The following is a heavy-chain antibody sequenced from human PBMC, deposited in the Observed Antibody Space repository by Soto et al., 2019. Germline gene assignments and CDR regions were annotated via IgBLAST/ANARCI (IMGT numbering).Heavy chain of an antibody. Sequence: GASVKVSCKASGYTFTSYGISWVRQAPGQGLEWMGIINPSGGSTSYAQKFQGRVTMTRDTSTSTAYMELSSLRSEDTAVYYCAKENGYSSSWFEFDYWGQGTLVTVSS. CDR1: GYTFTSYG. CDR3: AKENGYSSSWFEFDY. V-gene: IGHV1-46*01. CDR2: INPSGGST. D-gene: IGHD6-13*01. J-gene: IGHJ4*02.